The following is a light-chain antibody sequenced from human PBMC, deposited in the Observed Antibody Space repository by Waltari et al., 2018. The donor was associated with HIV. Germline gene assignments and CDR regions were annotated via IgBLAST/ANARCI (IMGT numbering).Light chain of an antibody. Sequence: DIQMTQSPSTLSASVGDRVTITCRASQSINSWLAWYQQKPGKAPKLLIYKATSLEGGVPSRFSGSGSGTEFTLTISSLQPDDFATYYCQQYNSYSTFGQGTKLEIK. J-gene: IGKJ2*01. CDR3: QQYNSYST. CDR2: KAT. V-gene: IGKV1-5*03. CDR1: QSINSW.